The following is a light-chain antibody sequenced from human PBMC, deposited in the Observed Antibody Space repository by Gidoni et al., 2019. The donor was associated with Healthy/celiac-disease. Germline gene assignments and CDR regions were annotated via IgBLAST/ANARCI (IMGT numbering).Light chain of an antibody. J-gene: IGLJ2*01. CDR3: NSRDSSGNHVL. Sequence: SSELTQDPAVSVALGQTVRITCQGDSLRSFYAGWYQQKPGQAPVLVIYGKNNRPSGIPDRLSGSSSGNTASLTITGAQAEDEADYYCNSRDSSGNHVLFGGGTKLTVL. CDR1: SLRSFY. V-gene: IGLV3-19*01. CDR2: GKN.